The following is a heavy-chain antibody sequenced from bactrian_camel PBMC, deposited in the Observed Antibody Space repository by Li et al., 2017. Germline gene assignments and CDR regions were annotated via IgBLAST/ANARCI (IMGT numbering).Heavy chain of an antibody. CDR1: GFTFSSYA. D-gene: IGHD4*01. Sequence: VQLVESGGGLVQPGGSLRLSCVVSGFTFSSYAMTWVRQAPGKGLEWVSGINSGGGTEWYSDTVKGRFTISRDNAKNTEYLQLNSLKTEDTAMYYCAARAGGRVGVGEILLAESYSDWGQGTQVTVS. CDR3: AARAGGRVGVGEILLAESYSD. J-gene: IGHJ4*01. CDR2: INSGGGTE. V-gene: IGHV3S35*01.